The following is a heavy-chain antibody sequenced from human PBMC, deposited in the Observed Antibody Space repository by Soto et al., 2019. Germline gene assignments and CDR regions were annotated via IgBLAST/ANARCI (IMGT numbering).Heavy chain of an antibody. V-gene: IGHV5-51*01. D-gene: IGHD4-17*01. CDR2: IYPGDSDT. CDR1: GYSFTIYW. CDR3: ARSHPYAFAFDI. Sequence: PGESLKLSCKGSGYSFTIYWIGWVRQMPGKGLEWMGIIYPGDSDTRYSPSFQGQVAISADKSISTAYLQWSSLKASDTAMYYCARSHPYAFAFDIWGQGTMVTVSS. J-gene: IGHJ3*02.